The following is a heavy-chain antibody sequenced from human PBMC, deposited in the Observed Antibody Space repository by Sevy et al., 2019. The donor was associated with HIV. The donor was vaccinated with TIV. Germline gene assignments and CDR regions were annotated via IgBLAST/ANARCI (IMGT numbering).Heavy chain of an antibody. CDR2: ISSGSTYT. V-gene: IGHV3-11*06. D-gene: IGHD1-7*01. Sequence: GGSLRLSCAASGFTFSDYYMSWIRLAPGKGLEWVSDISSGSTYTKYADSEKGRFTISRDNAKNSLYLQMNSLRVEDTAIYYCVRDRRNYAGQYFDYWGQGTLVTVSS. CDR3: VRDRRNYAGQYFDY. J-gene: IGHJ4*02. CDR1: GFTFSDYY.